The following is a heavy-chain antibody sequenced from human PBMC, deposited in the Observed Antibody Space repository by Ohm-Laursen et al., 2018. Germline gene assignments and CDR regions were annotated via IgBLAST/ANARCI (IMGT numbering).Heavy chain of an antibody. CDR3: ATVREKWEQLIIDY. CDR1: GFTFSSYG. Sequence: SLRLSCAASGFTFSSYGMHWVRQGPGEGLVWVSRITSDGTSTAYADSVRGRFTISRDTAKNTLYLQMNSLRAEDTAVYYCATVREKWEQLIIDYWGQGTLATVSS. V-gene: IGHV3-74*01. D-gene: IGHD1-26*01. J-gene: IGHJ4*02. CDR2: ITSDGTST.